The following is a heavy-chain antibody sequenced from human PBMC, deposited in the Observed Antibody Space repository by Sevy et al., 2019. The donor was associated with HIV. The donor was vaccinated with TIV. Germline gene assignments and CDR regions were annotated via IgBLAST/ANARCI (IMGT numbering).Heavy chain of an antibody. J-gene: IGHJ4*02. CDR3: AREGFMSAVDY. Sequence: TLSLTCTVSGGSISSGGYYWSWIRQHPGKGLEWIGYIYYSGSTYYNPSLKSRVTISVDTSKNQFSLKLSSVTAADTAVYYCAREGFMSAVDYWGQGTLVTVSS. D-gene: IGHD3-16*01. CDR2: IYYSGST. V-gene: IGHV4-31*03. CDR1: GGSISSGGYY.